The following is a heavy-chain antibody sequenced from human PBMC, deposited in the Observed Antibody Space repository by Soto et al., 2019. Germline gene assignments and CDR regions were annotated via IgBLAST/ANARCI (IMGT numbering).Heavy chain of an antibody. CDR2: IYYSGST. V-gene: IGHV4-59*01. J-gene: IGHJ6*03. CDR3: ARVRIKVIDYGFPYYYYMDV. CDR1: GGSISSYY. D-gene: IGHD3-10*01. Sequence: TLSLICTVSGGSISSYYWSWIRQPPGKGLGWIGYIYYSGSTNYNPSLKSRVTISVDTSKNQFSLKLSSVTAADTAVYYCARVRIKVIDYGFPYYYYMDVWGKGTTVTVSS.